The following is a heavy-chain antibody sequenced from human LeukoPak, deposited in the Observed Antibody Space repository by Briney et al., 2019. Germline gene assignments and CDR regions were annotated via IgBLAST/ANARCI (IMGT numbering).Heavy chain of an antibody. V-gene: IGHV3-30-3*01. D-gene: IGHD3-10*01. J-gene: IGHJ5*02. Sequence: PGGSLRLSCAASGFTFSSYAMHWVRQAPGKGLEWVAVISYDGSNKYYADSVKGRFTISRDNSKNTLYLQMNSLRAEDTAVYYCARGVGVAATAYYYGSGSRFDPWGQGTLVTVS. CDR1: GFTFSSYA. CDR3: ARGVGVAATAYYYGSGSRFDP. CDR2: ISYDGSNK.